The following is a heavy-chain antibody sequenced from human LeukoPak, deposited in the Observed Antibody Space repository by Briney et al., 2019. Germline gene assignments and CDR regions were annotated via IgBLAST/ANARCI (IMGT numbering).Heavy chain of an antibody. J-gene: IGHJ4*02. CDR3: AKGRLTPRWPIDY. CDR1: GFTFSSYA. Sequence: GGSLRLSCAASGFTFSSYAMSWARQAPGKGLEWVSAISGSGGSTYYADSVKGRFTIPRDNSKNTLYLQMNSLRAEDAAVYYCAKGRLTPRWPIDYWGQGTLVTVSS. D-gene: IGHD5-24*01. V-gene: IGHV3-23*01. CDR2: ISGSGGST.